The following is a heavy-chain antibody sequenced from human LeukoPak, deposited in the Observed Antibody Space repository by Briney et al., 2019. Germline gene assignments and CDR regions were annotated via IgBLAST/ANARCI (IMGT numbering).Heavy chain of an antibody. J-gene: IGHJ4*02. CDR1: GYTFTGYY. V-gene: IGHV1-2*02. CDR3: ARDVAVVPADGIFFDY. CDR2: INPNSGGT. Sequence: ASVKVSCKASGYTFTGYYMHWVRQAPGQGLEWMGWINPNSGGTNYAQKFQGRVTMTRDTSISTAYMELSRLRSDDTAVYYCARDVAVVPADGIFFDYWGQGTLVTVSS. D-gene: IGHD2-2*01.